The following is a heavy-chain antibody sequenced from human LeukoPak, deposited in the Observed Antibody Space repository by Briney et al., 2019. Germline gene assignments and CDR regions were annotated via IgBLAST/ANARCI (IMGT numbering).Heavy chain of an antibody. J-gene: IGHJ4*02. Sequence: GGSLRLSCAASGFTFSNAWMSWVRQAPGKGLEWVGRIKSKTDGGTTDYAAPVKGRFTISRDDSKNTLYLQMNSLKTEDTAVYYCTTDYDYVWGSYRRNFDYWGQGTLVTVSS. CDR2: IKSKTDGGTT. D-gene: IGHD3-16*02. CDR3: TTDYDYVWGSYRRNFDY. V-gene: IGHV3-15*01. CDR1: GFTFSNAW.